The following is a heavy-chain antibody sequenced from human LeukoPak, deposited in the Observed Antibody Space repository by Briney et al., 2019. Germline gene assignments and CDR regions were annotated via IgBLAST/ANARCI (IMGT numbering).Heavy chain of an antibody. J-gene: IGHJ6*03. CDR1: GYSISSGYY. V-gene: IGHV4-38-2*02. D-gene: IGHD1-26*01. Sequence: PSETLSLTCTVSGYSISSGYYWGWIRQPPGKGLEWIGSIYHSGTTYYNPSLKSRVTISVDTSKNQFPLKLSSVTAADTAVYYCERTYSGSYRQTYYYYYMDVWGKGTTVTVSS. CDR3: ERTYSGSYRQTYYYYYMDV. CDR2: IYHSGTT.